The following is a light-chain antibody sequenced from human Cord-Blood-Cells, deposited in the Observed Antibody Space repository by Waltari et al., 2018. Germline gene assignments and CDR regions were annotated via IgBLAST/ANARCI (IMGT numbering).Light chain of an antibody. V-gene: IGLV1-47*01. CDR1: SSNIGSNY. J-gene: IGLJ3*02. CDR2: RNN. Sequence: QSVLTQPPSASGTPGQRVTISCSGSSSNIGSNYVYWYQQLPGTAPKLLIYRNNQRPSGGPDRFSGSKSGTSASLAISGLRSEDEADYYCAAWDDSLSGWVVGGGTKLTVL. CDR3: AAWDDSLSGWV.